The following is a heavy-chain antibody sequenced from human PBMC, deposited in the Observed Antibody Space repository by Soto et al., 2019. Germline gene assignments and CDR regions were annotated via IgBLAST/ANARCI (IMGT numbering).Heavy chain of an antibody. D-gene: IGHD1-26*01. CDR1: GFTFSNAW. CDR2: IKSKTDGGTT. V-gene: IGHV3-15*01. CDR3: TTVDSGSYYYYYYMDV. J-gene: IGHJ6*03. Sequence: GGSLRLSCAASGFTFSNAWMSWVRQAPGKGLEWVGRIKSKTDGGTTDYAAPVKGRFTISRDDSKNTLYLQMNSLKTDDTAVYYCTTVDSGSYYYYYYMDVWGKGTTVTVSS.